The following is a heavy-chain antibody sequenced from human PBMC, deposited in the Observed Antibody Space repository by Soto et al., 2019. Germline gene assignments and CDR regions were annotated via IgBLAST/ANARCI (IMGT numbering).Heavy chain of an antibody. V-gene: IGHV1-69*01. CDR2: IIPIFGTA. CDR1: GGTFSSYA. J-gene: IGHJ6*02. CDR3: ARSQGGSSSLDIYYYYYYGMDV. D-gene: IGHD2-15*01. Sequence: QVQLVQSGAEVKKPGSSVKVSCKAPGGTFSSYAISWVRQAPGQGLEWMGGIIPIFGTAKYAQKFQGRVTITADESTSTSYMELSSLRSEVTAVYYCARSQGGSSSLDIYYYYYYGMDVWGQGTTVTVSS.